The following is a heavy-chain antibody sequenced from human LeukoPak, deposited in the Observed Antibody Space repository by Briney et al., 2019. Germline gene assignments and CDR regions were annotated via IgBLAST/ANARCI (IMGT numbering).Heavy chain of an antibody. D-gene: IGHD3-10*01. J-gene: IGHJ6*02. Sequence: GGSLRLSCAASGFTFSSDSMNWVRQAPGKGLEWVSSISSSSSYIYYADSVKGRFTISRDNAKNSLYLQMNSLRAEDTAVYYCARARITMVRGVMNYYGMDVWGQGTTVTVSS. CDR1: GFTFSSDS. CDR2: ISSSSSYI. V-gene: IGHV3-21*01. CDR3: ARARITMVRGVMNYYGMDV.